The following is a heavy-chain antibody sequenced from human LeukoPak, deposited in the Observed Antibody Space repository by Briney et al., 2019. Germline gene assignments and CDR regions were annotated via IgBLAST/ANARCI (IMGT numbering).Heavy chain of an antibody. CDR2: ISSSSSYI. CDR1: GFTFSSYS. CDR3: ARGVRCGELILYYFDY. D-gene: IGHD3-10*01. J-gene: IGHJ4*02. V-gene: IGHV3-21*01. Sequence: PGGSLRLSCAASGFTFSSYSMNWVRQAPGKGLEWVSSISSSSSYIYYADSVKGRFTISRDNAKNSLYLQMNSLRAEDTAVYYCARGVRCGELILYYFDYWGQGTLVTVSS.